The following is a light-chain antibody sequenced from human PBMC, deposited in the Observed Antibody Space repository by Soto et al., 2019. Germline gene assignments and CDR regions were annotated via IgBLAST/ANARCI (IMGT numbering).Light chain of an antibody. J-gene: IGLJ2*01. V-gene: IGLV2-14*01. CDR2: DVS. Sequence: QSVLTQPASVSGSPGQSITISCTGTITDVGSSKYVSWYKQHPGKAPKLMIYDVSNRPSGVSNRFSGSKSGNTASLTISGLQAEDEADYYCSSYTTTSTWVFGGGTKLTVL. CDR3: SSYTTTSTWV. CDR1: ITDVGSSKY.